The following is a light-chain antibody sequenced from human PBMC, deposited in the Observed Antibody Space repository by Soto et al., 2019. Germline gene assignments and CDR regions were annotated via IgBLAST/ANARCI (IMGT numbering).Light chain of an antibody. CDR3: CSYAGSGTLV. V-gene: IGLV2-23*01. J-gene: IGLJ3*02. CDR1: SSDVR. Sequence: QSALTQPASVSGSPGQSITISCTGTSSDVRSWYQHHPGKAPKLMIYEDNKRPSGVSNRFSGSKSGNTASLTISGLQIEDEGDYFCCSYAGSGTLVFGGGTQLTVL. CDR2: EDN.